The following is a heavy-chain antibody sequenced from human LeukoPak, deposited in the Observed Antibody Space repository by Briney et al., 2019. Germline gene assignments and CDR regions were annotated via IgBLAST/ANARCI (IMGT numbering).Heavy chain of an antibody. J-gene: IGHJ4*02. V-gene: IGHV3-15*01. CDR1: GFTFSSYA. CDR3: TTDFGWRWTWLD. D-gene: IGHD3-10*01. Sequence: GRSLRLSCAASGFTFSSYAMTWVRQAPGKGLEWVGRIKSKTDGGTTDYAAPVKGRFTISRDDSKNTLYLQMNSLKTEDTAVYYCTTDFGWRWTWLDWGQGTLVTVSS. CDR2: IKSKTDGGTT.